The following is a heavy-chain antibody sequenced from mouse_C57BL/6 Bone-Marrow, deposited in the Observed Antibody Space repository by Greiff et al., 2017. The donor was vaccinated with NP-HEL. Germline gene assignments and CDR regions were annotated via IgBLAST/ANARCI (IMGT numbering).Heavy chain of an antibody. CDR1: GFTFSSYG. Sequence: EVKLMESGGDLVKPGGSLKLSCAASGFTFSSYGMSWVRQTPDKRLEWVATISSGGSYTYYPDSVKGRFTISRDNAKNTLYLQMSSLKSEDTAMYYCARHDRYYFVYWGQGTTLTVSS. V-gene: IGHV5-6*01. CDR3: ARHDRYYFVY. J-gene: IGHJ2*01. CDR2: ISSGGSYT.